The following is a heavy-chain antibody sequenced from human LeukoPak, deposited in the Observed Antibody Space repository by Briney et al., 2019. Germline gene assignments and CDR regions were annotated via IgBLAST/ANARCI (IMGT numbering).Heavy chain of an antibody. CDR2: ISAYNGDT. J-gene: IGHJ4*02. V-gene: IGHV1-18*01. Sequence: ASVKVSCKASGYTFTSYGINWVRQAPGQGLEWMGWISAYNGDTNYAQKLQGRVTMTTDTSTNTAYMELRSLRSDDTAVYYCARDVYDSSGYDYWGQGTLVTVSS. CDR1: GYTFTSYG. CDR3: ARDVYDSSGYDY. D-gene: IGHD3-22*01.